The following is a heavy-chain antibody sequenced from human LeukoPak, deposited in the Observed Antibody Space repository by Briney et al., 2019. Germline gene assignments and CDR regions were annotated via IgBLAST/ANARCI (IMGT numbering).Heavy chain of an antibody. CDR2: IYYSGST. V-gene: IGHV4-39*01. J-gene: IGHJ4*02. CDR3: ARGFRGLGY. CDR1: GGSISSSSYY. D-gene: IGHD7-27*01. Sequence: SETLSLTCTVSGGSISSSSYYWDWIRQPPGKGLEWIGSIYYSGSTYYNPSLKSRVTISVDTSKNQFSLKLSSVTAADTAVYYCARGFRGLGYWGQGTLVTVSS.